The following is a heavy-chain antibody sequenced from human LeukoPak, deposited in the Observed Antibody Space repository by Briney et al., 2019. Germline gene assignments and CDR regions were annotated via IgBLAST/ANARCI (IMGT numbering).Heavy chain of an antibody. Sequence: GGSLRLSCATFGFTFSTYWMSWVRQAPGNGPEWVANINQDGRTKYYVDSVKGRFTISRDNAKNSLYLQMNSLRAEDTAVYYCARDRYSSGGLDVWGQGTTVTVSS. J-gene: IGHJ6*02. CDR2: INQDGRTK. CDR1: GFTFSTYW. D-gene: IGHD3-22*01. V-gene: IGHV3-7*04. CDR3: ARDRYSSGGLDV.